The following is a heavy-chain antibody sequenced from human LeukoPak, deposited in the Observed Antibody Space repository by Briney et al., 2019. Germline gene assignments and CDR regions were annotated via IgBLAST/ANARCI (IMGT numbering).Heavy chain of an antibody. J-gene: IGHJ4*02. CDR3: ARVYCSSTSCYEVNY. V-gene: IGHV3-48*01. CDR1: GFTFSSYS. CDR2: ISSSSSTI. D-gene: IGHD2-2*01. Sequence: GGSLRLSCAASGFTFSSYSMNWVRQAPGKGLEWVSYISSSSSTIYYADSVKGRFTISRDNAKNSLYLQMNSLRAEDTAVYYCARVYCSSTSCYEVNYWGQGTLVTVSS.